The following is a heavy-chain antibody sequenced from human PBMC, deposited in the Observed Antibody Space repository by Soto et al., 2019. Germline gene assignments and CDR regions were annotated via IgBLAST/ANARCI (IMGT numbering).Heavy chain of an antibody. CDR3: ASDLSGRADV. V-gene: IGHV3-74*01. J-gene: IGHJ6*02. D-gene: IGHD3-10*01. CDR2: MNEDGGTT. Sequence: GGSLRLSCAASGFTFSSYWMHWVRQAPGKGLVWVSRMNEDGGTTDYADSVKGRFTISRDNAKNTLYLQMNSLRVEDTAVYYCASDLSGRADVWGQGTTVTVYS. CDR1: GFTFSSYW.